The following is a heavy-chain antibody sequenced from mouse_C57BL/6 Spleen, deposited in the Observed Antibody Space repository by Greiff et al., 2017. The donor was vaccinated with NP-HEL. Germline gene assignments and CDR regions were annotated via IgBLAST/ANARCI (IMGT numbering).Heavy chain of an antibody. CDR3: ERWAPDGSRDCDV. Sequence: EVQLVESGGGLVQPGGSLSLSCAASGFTFTDYYMSWVRQPPGKALEWLGFIRNKANGYTTEYSASVKGRFTISRDNSQSILYLQMNALRAEDSATYYCERWAPDGSRDCDVWGTGTTVTVAS. CDR2: IRNKANGYTT. V-gene: IGHV7-3*01. J-gene: IGHJ1*03. CDR1: GFTFTDYY. D-gene: IGHD1-1*01.